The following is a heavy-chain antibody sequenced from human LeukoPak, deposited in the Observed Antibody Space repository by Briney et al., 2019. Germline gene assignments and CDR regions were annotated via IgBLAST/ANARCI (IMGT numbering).Heavy chain of an antibody. Sequence: SETLSLTCTVSGDSISNNNYYWGWIRQPPGKGLEWIGRIYYSGSTYYNPSLESRVTISVDTSKNQFSLKLSSVTAADTAVYYCARQGAVTAFNSWGQGTLVTVSS. CDR2: IYYSGST. CDR1: GDSISNNNYY. D-gene: IGHD2-21*02. V-gene: IGHV4-39*01. J-gene: IGHJ4*02. CDR3: ARQGAVTAFNS.